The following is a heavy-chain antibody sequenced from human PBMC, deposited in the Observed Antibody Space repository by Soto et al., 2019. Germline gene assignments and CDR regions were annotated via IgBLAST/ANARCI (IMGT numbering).Heavy chain of an antibody. Sequence: GGSLRLSCAASGFTFSDYYMSWIRQAPGKGLEWVSYISSSGSTIYYADSVKGRFTISRDNAKNSLYLQMNSLRAEDTAVYYCASFYYGSGSYYNVAFDIWGQGTMVTVSS. D-gene: IGHD3-10*01. CDR1: GFTFSDYY. V-gene: IGHV3-11*01. CDR2: ISSSGSTI. J-gene: IGHJ3*02. CDR3: ASFYYGSGSYYNVAFDI.